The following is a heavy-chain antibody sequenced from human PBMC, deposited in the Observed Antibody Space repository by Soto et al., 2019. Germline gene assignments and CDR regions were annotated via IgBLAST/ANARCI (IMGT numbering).Heavy chain of an antibody. J-gene: IGHJ6*02. D-gene: IGHD6-13*01. CDR2: IYYSGST. CDR1: GGSISSGGYY. Sequence: PSETLSLTCTVSGGSISSGGYYWSWIRQHPGKGLEWIGYIYYSGSTYYNPSLKSRVTISVDTSKNQFSLKLSSVTAAATAVYYCARVSYGSSWYHYHYGMDVWGQGTTVTFAS. CDR3: ARVSYGSSWYHYHYGMDV. V-gene: IGHV4-31*03.